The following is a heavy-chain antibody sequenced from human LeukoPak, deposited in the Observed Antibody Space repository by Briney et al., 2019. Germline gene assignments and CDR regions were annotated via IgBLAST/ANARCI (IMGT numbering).Heavy chain of an antibody. Sequence: PGRSLRLSCTASGFTFGDYAMSWVRQAPGKGLEWVGFIRSKAYGGTTEYAASVKGRFTISRDDSKSIAHLQMNSLKTEDTAVYYYTRMNYYYGMDVWGQGTTVTVSS. V-gene: IGHV3-49*04. J-gene: IGHJ6*02. CDR3: TRMNYYYGMDV. CDR2: IRSKAYGGTT. CDR1: GFTFGDYA.